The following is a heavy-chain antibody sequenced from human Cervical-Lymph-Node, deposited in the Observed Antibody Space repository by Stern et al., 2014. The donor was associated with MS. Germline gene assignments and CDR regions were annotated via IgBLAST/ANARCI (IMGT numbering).Heavy chain of an antibody. CDR1: GDSITSTSYY. Sequence: QVQLQESGPGLVKPSQTLSLTCTVSGDSITSTSYYWSWLRQHPTQGLEWIGYIYYSGNTYYNPSLQSRLSLSVDTSKNQFSLKLNSVTAADTAIYYCARFRTIYNWFDPWAREPWSPSPQ. CDR2: IYYSGNT. D-gene: IGHD2/OR15-2a*01. V-gene: IGHV4-31*03. CDR3: ARFRTIYNWFDP. J-gene: IGHJ5*02.